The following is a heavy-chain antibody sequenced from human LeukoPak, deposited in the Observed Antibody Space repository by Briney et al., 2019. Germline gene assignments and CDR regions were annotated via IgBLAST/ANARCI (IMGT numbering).Heavy chain of an antibody. V-gene: IGHV1-46*01. CDR3: ARGGCSRTSCYSGWFDP. CDR1: GYTFTSYY. CDR2: INPSGGST. D-gene: IGHD2-2*02. Sequence: ASVKVSCKASGYTFTSYYMHWVRQAPGQGLEWMGIINPSGGSTSYAQKFQGRVTMTRDTSTSTVYMELSSLRSEDTAVYYCARGGCSRTSCYSGWFDPWGQGTLVTVSS. J-gene: IGHJ5*02.